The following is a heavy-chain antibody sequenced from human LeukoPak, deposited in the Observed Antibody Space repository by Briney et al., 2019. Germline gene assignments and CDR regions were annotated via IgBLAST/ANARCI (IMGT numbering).Heavy chain of an antibody. J-gene: IGHJ4*02. V-gene: IGHV5-51*01. CDR2: IYPRDSDT. CDR3: ARQTRDGSGSRGYSFDF. Sequence: GESLKISCKGSGYIFTHNWIGWVRQMPGEGLEWMGIIYPRDSDTMYSPSFEGQVTISVDKSISTAYLQWSSLKASDTAMYYCARQTRDGSGSRGYSFDFWGQGTLVTVSS. D-gene: IGHD3-10*01. CDR1: GYIFTHNW.